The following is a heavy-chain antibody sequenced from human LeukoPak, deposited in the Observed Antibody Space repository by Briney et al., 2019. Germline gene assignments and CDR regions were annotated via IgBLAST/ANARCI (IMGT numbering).Heavy chain of an antibody. CDR1: GFTFKSYA. D-gene: IGHD6-19*01. J-gene: IGHJ4*02. CDR2: INTNGANT. Sequence: PGGSLRLSCSASGFTFKSYAMHWVRQAPGKGLEYVSSINTNGANTYYADSVKGRYTISRDNSRNTVYVQMNSLTPEDTAVYYCARALSSSGWYYFDYWGQGTPVTVSS. CDR3: ARALSSSGWYYFDY. V-gene: IGHV3-64*04.